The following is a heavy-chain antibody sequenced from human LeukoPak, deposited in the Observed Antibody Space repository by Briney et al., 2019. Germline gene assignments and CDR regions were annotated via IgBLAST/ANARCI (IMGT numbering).Heavy chain of an antibody. CDR2: IDPSDSYT. D-gene: IGHD3-22*01. V-gene: IGHV5-10-1*01. CDR3: ARLGPDSSGQNQGSDY. J-gene: IGHJ4*02. Sequence: GESLKISCKGSGYSFTSYWISWVRQMPGNGLEWMGRIDPSDSYTNYSPSFQGHVTISADKSISTAYLQRSSLKASDTAMYCCARLGPDSSGQNQGSDYWGQGTLVTVSS. CDR1: GYSFTSYW.